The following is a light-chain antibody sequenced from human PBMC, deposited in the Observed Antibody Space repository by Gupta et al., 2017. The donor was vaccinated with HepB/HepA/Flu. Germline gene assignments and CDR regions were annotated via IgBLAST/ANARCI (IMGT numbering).Light chain of an antibody. Sequence: DIQMTQYPSSLSASVGDRVTITGRARQSISSYLNSYQQKPGKAPQLLIYSSSSLQSGVPSRFSSSGSATDFSLTISSLLPADFATFHCQLRYITPPITFGQGTRLEIK. CDR1: QSISSY. CDR2: SSS. J-gene: IGKJ5*01. CDR3: QLRYITPPIT. V-gene: IGKV1-39*01.